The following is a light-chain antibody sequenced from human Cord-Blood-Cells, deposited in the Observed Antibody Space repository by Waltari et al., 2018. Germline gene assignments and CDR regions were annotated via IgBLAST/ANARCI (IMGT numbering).Light chain of an antibody. V-gene: IGKV3-15*01. CDR2: GAS. CDR3: QQYNNWPHT. J-gene: IGKJ2*01. CDR1: QSVSSN. Sequence: EIVMKQSPATLSVSQGERATLSCRASQSVSSNLAWYQQKPGQAPRLLIYGASTRATGIPARFSGSGSGTEFTLTISSLQSEDFAVYYCQQYNNWPHTFGQGTKLEIK.